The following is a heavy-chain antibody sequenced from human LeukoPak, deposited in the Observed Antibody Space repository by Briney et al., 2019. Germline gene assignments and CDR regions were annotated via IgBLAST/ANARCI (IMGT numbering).Heavy chain of an antibody. CDR2: IYYSGST. CDR3: ARGDSSGWYSLGFDY. V-gene: IGHV4-59*01. Sequence: SETLSLTCTVSGGSISSYYWSWIRQPPGKGLEWIGYIYYSGSTNYNPSLKSRVTLSVDTSKNQFSLKLSSVTAADTAVYYCARGDSSGWYSLGFDYWGQGTLVTVSS. D-gene: IGHD6-19*01. CDR1: GGSISSYY. J-gene: IGHJ4*02.